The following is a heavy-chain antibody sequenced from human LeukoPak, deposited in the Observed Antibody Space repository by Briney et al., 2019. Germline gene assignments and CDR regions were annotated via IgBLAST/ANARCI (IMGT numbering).Heavy chain of an antibody. Sequence: GASVKVSCKASGGTFTSYAISWVRQAPGQGLEWMGGIIPIFGTANYAQKFQGRVTITTDESTSTAYMELSSLRSEDTAVYYCARVKYSVATTPGYFDYWGQEPWSPSPQ. CDR1: GGTFTSYA. CDR3: ARVKYSVATTPGYFDY. J-gene: IGHJ4*01. CDR2: IIPIFGTA. D-gene: IGHD5-12*01. V-gene: IGHV1-69*05.